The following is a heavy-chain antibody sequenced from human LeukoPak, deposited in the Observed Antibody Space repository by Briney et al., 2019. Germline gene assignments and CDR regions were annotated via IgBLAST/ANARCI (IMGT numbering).Heavy chain of an antibody. CDR1: GYTSTSYG. V-gene: IGHV1-18*01. D-gene: IGHD2-2*02. CDR3: ASDWGYCSSTSCYTGGPHFDY. Sequence: ASVKVSCKASGYTSTSYGISWVRQAPGQGLEWMGWISAYNGNTNYAQKLQGRVTMTTDTSTSTAYMELRSLRSDDTAVYYCASDWGYCSSTSCYTGGPHFDYWGQGTLVTVSS. CDR2: ISAYNGNT. J-gene: IGHJ4*02.